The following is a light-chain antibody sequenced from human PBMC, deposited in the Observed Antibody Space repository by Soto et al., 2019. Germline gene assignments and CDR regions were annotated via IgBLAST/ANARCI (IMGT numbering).Light chain of an antibody. CDR1: QTITRN. CDR2: SAS. J-gene: IGKJ1*01. CDR3: HQSSTTPLT. V-gene: IGKV1-39*01. Sequence: DIQMTQSPPSLSASLGDSVTITCRASQTITRNLNWYQQKPGKPPNLLIFSASSLQSGVPSRFVGSGSGTHFTLTLINLQPEDFAPYLCHQSSTTPLTFGQRTKVEVK.